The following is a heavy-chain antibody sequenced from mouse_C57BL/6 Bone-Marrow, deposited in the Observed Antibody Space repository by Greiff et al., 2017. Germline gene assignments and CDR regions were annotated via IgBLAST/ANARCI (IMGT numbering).Heavy chain of an antibody. Sequence: QVQLQQSGAELARPGASVKMSCKASGYTFTSYTMHWVKQRPGQGLEWIGYINPSSGYTKYNQKVKDKATLTADKSSSTAYMQLSSLTSEDSAVYYCARSGGLTTGYAMDYWGQGTSVTVSA. V-gene: IGHV1-4*01. CDR1: GYTFTSYT. CDR2: INPSSGYT. D-gene: IGHD1-1*01. CDR3: ARSGGLTTGYAMDY. J-gene: IGHJ4*01.